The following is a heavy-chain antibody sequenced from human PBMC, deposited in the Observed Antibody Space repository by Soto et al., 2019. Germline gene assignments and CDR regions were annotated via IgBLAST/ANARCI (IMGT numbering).Heavy chain of an antibody. D-gene: IGHD3-22*01. V-gene: IGHV4-30-4*01. CDR2: IYYSGST. CDR1: GGSISSGDYY. J-gene: IGHJ5*02. Sequence: SETLSLTCTVSGGSISSGDYYWSWIRQPPGKGLVWIGYIYYSGSTYYNPSLKSRVTISVDTSKNQFSLKLSSVTAADTAVYYCARGIPGDSSGYYPSWGQGTLVTV. CDR3: ARGIPGDSSGYYPS.